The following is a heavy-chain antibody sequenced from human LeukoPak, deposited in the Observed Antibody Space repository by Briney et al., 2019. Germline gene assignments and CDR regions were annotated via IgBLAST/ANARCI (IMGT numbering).Heavy chain of an antibody. CDR1: GGSISSHY. CDR2: IYDSGST. CDR3: AGNAKYSYGGDYYYGMDV. D-gene: IGHD5-18*01. Sequence: SETLSLTCTVSGGSISSHYWSWIRQPPGKGLEWIGYIYDSGSTNYNPSLKSRVTVSLDTSKNQFTLKLSSATAADTAVYYCAGNAKYSYGGDYYYGMDVWGQGTTVTVSS. J-gene: IGHJ6*02. V-gene: IGHV4-59*08.